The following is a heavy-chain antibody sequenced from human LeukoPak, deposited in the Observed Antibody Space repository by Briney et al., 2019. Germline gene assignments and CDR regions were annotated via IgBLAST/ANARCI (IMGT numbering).Heavy chain of an antibody. CDR3: ANEQLVLPNFDY. V-gene: IGHV3-23*01. CDR2: ISGSGGST. CDR1: GFTFSSYA. Sequence: GGSLRLSCATSGFTFSSYAMSWVRQAPGKGLEWVSAISGSGGSTYYADSVKGRFTISRDNSKNTLYLQMNSLRAEDTAVYYCANEQLVLPNFDYWGQGTLVTVSS. D-gene: IGHD6-6*01. J-gene: IGHJ4*02.